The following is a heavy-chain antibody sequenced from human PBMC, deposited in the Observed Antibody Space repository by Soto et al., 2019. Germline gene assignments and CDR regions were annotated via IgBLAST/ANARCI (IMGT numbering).Heavy chain of an antibody. D-gene: IGHD3-10*01. J-gene: IGHJ4*02. Sequence: SETLSLTCTGSGGSISKYYWSWFRQPPGKGLEWIGYIYYSGSTNYNPSLKSRVTISVDTSKNQFFLKLSSVTAADTAVYYCARQVQDFSGPGSYYFDSWGQGVLVTVS. V-gene: IGHV4-59*01. CDR1: GGSISKYY. CDR3: ARQVQDFSGPGSYYFDS. CDR2: IYYSGST.